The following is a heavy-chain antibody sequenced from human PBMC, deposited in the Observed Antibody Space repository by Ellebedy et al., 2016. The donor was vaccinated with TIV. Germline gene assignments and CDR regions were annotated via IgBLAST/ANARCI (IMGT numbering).Heavy chain of an antibody. CDR3: ARSPTNWGYRLLLNYYYGLDV. CDR2: LSFDSDKE. CDR1: GFTFSDYA. Sequence: PGGSLRLSCEAAGFTFSDYAMHWVRQAPGKGLEWVALLSFDSDKEFYAASVKGRFTIPRDNSKKSLYLNMDSLRGDDSALYPCARSPTNWGYRLLLNYYYGLDVWGQGTTVIVSS. D-gene: IGHD7-27*01. J-gene: IGHJ6*02. V-gene: IGHV3-30*04.